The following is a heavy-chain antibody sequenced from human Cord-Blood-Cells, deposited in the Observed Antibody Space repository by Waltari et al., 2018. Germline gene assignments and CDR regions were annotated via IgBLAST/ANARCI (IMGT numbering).Heavy chain of an antibody. CDR1: GDSVSSNSAA. CDR3: ARVVTEGYSYGSYFDY. Sequence: GPGLVKPSQTLSLTCAISGDSVSSNSAAWNWIRQSPSRGLEWLGRTYYRSKWYNDYAVSVKIRITINPDTSKNQFSLQLNSVTPEYTAVYYCARVVTEGYSYGSYFDYWGQGTLVTVSS. J-gene: IGHJ4*02. V-gene: IGHV6-1*01. D-gene: IGHD5-18*01. CDR2: TYYRSKWYN.